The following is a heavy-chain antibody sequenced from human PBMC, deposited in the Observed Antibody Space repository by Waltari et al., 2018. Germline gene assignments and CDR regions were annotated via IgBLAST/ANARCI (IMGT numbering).Heavy chain of an antibody. D-gene: IGHD1-20*01. V-gene: IGHV1-69*10. CDR1: GDTFNTYG. CDR2: IIPILGIS. Sequence: QVQLVQSGAEVKKPGSSVKVSCMAPGDTFNTYGISWVRQAPGQGLEWMGGIIPILGISNYAQHFQGRVAVTADKSTSTVHMELSRLTSDDTGVYYCARGPITVSSYYYYMDVWGEGTTVTVSS. J-gene: IGHJ6*03. CDR3: ARGPITVSSYYYYMDV.